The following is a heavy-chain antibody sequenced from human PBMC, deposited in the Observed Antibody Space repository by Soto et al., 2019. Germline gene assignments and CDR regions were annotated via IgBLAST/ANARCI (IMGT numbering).Heavy chain of an antibody. V-gene: IGHV4-39*01. CDR3: AITLGGIYFGMDV. CDR1: GGSLSSSSYY. J-gene: IGHJ6*01. CDR2: FDYSGGT. Sequence: SETLSLTCTVSGGSLSSSSYYGGCIPKPPGKGLERIGSFDYSGGTDYNPSLKSRVTISGDTSKNQFSLNLSSVTAADTGVYYCAITLGGIYFGMDVWGHGTSVTVSS. D-gene: IGHD3-16*01.